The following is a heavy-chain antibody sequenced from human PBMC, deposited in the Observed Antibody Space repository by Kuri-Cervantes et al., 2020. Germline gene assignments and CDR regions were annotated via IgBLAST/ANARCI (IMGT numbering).Heavy chain of an antibody. CDR3: TTLGMTTHPLSFDY. V-gene: IGHV3-74*01. D-gene: IGHD1-14*01. J-gene: IGHJ4*02. CDR2: INSDGSST. CDR1: GFTSSSYW. Sequence: GESLKISCAASGFTSSSYWMHWVRQAPGKGLVWVSRINSDGSSTSYADSVKGRFTISRDNAKNTLYLQMNSLRAEDTAVYYCTTLGMTTHPLSFDYWGQGSLVTVSS.